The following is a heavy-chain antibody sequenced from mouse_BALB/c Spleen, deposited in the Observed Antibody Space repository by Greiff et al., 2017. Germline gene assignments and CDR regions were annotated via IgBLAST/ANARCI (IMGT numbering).Heavy chain of an antibody. J-gene: IGHJ1*01. V-gene: IGHV1-4*01. CDR1: GYTFTSYT. Sequence: VQLQQSGAELARPGASVKMSCKASGYTFTSYTMHWVKQRPGQGLEWIGYINPSSGYTNYNQKFKDKATLTADKSSSTAYMQLSSLTSEDSAVYYGARRGARGDFDVWGAGTTGTVSS. CDR2: INPSSGYT. CDR3: ARRGARGDFDV.